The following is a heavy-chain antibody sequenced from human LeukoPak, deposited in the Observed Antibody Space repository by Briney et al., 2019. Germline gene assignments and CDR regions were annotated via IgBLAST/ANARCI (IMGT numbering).Heavy chain of an antibody. J-gene: IGHJ4*02. V-gene: IGHV1-69*13. CDR2: IIPIFGTT. Sequence: SVKVSCKTSGGTFSSYAFSWVRQAPGQGLEWMGGIIPIFGTTNYARKFQGRVTITADESTSTAYMELSSLRSEDTAVYYCARGVRNSGSYYIDYWGQGTQVIVSS. D-gene: IGHD1-26*01. CDR1: GGTFSSYA. CDR3: ARGVRNSGSYYIDY.